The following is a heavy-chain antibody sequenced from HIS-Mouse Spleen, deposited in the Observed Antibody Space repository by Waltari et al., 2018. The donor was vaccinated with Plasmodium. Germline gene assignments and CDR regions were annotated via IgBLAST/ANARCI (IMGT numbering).Heavy chain of an antibody. CDR3: ARVLGYKAAAGTFVEYFQH. D-gene: IGHD6-13*01. CDR1: GYPFTVYY. CDR2: INPNSGGT. V-gene: IGHV1-2*02. J-gene: IGHJ1*01. Sequence: QVQLVQSGAEVKKPGASVKVSFKASGYPFTVYYMHWLRQAHGQGLEWMGWINPNSGGTNYAQKFQGRVTMTRDTSISTAYMELSRLRSDDTAVYYCARVLGYKAAAGTFVEYFQHWGQGTLVTVSS.